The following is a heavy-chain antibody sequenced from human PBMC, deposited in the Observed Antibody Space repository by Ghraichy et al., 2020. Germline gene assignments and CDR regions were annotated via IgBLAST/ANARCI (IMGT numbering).Heavy chain of an antibody. Sequence: GVLRLSCAASGFTFSNYAMSWVRQAPGKGLECVSVMNDSGDNTYYADSVKGRFTISRDNSKNTLYLQMNSLTAEDTAVYYCAKGWGLADYWGQGTLVTVSS. CDR1: GFTFSNYA. CDR3: AKGWGLADY. D-gene: IGHD2-21*01. V-gene: IGHV3-23*01. J-gene: IGHJ4*02. CDR2: MNDSGDNT.